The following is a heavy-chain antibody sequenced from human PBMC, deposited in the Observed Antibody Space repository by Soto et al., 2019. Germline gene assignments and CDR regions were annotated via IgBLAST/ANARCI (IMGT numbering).Heavy chain of an antibody. CDR2: SIHIFGTA. CDR1: VGTFISYA. CDR3: ARNGRAVGIYGMDV. Sequence: SVTVSCKAYVGTFISYAICWVRQASGHGLEWIGSSIHIFGTASYAQKYQGRVTITADKSTSTAYMELSSRRAEETAVYYCARNGRAVGIYGMDVWGQGTTVTVPS. D-gene: IGHD6-19*01. V-gene: IGHV1-69*06. J-gene: IGHJ6*02.